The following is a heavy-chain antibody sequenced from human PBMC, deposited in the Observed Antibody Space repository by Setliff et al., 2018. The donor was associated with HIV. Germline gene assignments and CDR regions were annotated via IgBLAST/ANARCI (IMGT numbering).Heavy chain of an antibody. J-gene: IGHJ4*02. D-gene: IGHD3-3*01. V-gene: IGHV1-18*01. CDR3: ARDRDNFWSGPFDY. CDR1: GYTFSSHS. CDR2: ISVYNGDT. Sequence: ASVKVSCKASGYTFSSHSIHWVRQAPGQALEWMGWISVYNGDTNYAQKFQGRVTMTTDTSTSTAYMELRSLRSEDSAVYYCARDRDNFWSGPFDYWGQGTLVTVSS.